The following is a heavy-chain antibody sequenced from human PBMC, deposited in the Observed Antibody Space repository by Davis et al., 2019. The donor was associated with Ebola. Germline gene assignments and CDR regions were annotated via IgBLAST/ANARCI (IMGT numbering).Heavy chain of an antibody. Sequence: GESLKISCAASGFVFSNYVMSWVRRAPGKGLEWVSTLGLSADTYYADSVKGRFTISRDNSKNTLHLQMNSLRVEDTAVYYCARVVFSHGGRGLGVFDVWGLGTVVIVSP. J-gene: IGHJ3*01. CDR2: LGLSADT. V-gene: IGHV3-23*01. CDR3: ARVVFSHGGRGLGVFDV. CDR1: GFVFSNYV. D-gene: IGHD3-10*01.